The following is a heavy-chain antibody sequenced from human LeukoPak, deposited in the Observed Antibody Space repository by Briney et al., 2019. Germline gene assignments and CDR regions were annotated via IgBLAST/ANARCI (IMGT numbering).Heavy chain of an antibody. CDR1: GGSVSSSSYY. CDR2: IYYSGST. CDR3: ASTDSSGWFDY. D-gene: IGHD3-22*01. J-gene: IGHJ4*02. Sequence: SETLSLTCTVSGGSVSSSSYYWGWIRQPPGKGLEWIGSIYYSGSTYYNPSLKSRVTISVDTSKNQFSLKLSSVTAADTAVYYCASTDSSGWFDYWGQGTLVTVSS. V-gene: IGHV4-39*07.